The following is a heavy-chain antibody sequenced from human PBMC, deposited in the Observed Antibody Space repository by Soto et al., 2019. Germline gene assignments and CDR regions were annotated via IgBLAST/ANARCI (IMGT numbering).Heavy chain of an antibody. J-gene: IGHJ2*01. Sequence: GVSLRLSYAAPGFTISSVWMSWVRQARGKGLEWVGRVKGRTDGGTTDYAAPAKGRFTVSKDDSQRTPSLQMDRLEIAVSAVDFGVTEAGGRWGDHFWG. D-gene: IGHD2-8*02. CDR3: VTEAGGRWGDHF. CDR1: GFTISSVW. V-gene: IGHV3-15*01. CDR2: VKGRTDGGTT.